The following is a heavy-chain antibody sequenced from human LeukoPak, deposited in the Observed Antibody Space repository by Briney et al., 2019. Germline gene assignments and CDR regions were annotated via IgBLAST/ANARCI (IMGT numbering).Heavy chain of an antibody. CDR3: ARGWNSNSWSAIDY. Sequence: SETLSLTCAVYGGSFSGYYWSWIRQPPGKGLEWIGEINHSGSTNYNPSLKSRVTISVDTSKNQFSLKLSSVTAADTAVYYCARGWNSNSWSAIDYWGQGTLVTVSS. D-gene: IGHD6-13*01. CDR2: INHSGST. V-gene: IGHV4-34*01. CDR1: GGSFSGYY. J-gene: IGHJ4*02.